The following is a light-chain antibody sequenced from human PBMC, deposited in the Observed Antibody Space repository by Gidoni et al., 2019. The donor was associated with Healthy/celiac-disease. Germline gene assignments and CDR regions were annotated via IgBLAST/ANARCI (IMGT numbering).Light chain of an antibody. V-gene: IGKV1-39*01. CDR3: QQSYSTPGWT. Sequence: DIQMTQSPSSLSASVGDRVTITCRASQSISSYLNWYQHKPGKAPKLLIYAASSLQSGVPSRFSVSGSGTDFTLTISSLQPEDFATYYCQQSYSTPGWTFGQGTKVEIK. CDR1: QSISSY. J-gene: IGKJ1*01. CDR2: AAS.